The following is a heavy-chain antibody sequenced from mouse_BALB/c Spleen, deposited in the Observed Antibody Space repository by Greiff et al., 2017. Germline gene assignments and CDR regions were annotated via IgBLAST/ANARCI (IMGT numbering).Heavy chain of an antibody. J-gene: IGHJ3*01. D-gene: IGHD2-10*02. CDR1: GFNIKDTY. Sequence: EVKLQESGAELVKPGASVKLSCTASGFNIKDTYMHWVKQRPEQGLEWIGRIDPANGNTKYDPKFQGKATITADTSSNTAYLQLSSLTSEDTAVYYCARSKYGNYVFAYWGQGTLVTVSA. CDR3: ARSKYGNYVFAY. CDR2: IDPANGNT. V-gene: IGHV14-3*02.